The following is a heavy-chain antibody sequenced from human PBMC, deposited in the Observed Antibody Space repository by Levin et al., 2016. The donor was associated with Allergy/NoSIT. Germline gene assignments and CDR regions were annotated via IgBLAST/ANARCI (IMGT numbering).Heavy chain of an antibody. CDR2: ISSSSSTI. V-gene: IGHV3-48*02. CDR3: ARDKDPDYYDSSGYRFDY. Sequence: WIRQPPGKGLEWVSYISSSSSTIYYADSVKGRFTISRDNAKNSLYLQMNSLRDEDTAVYYCARDKDPDYYDSSGYRFDYWGQGTLVTVSS. J-gene: IGHJ4*02. D-gene: IGHD3-22*01.